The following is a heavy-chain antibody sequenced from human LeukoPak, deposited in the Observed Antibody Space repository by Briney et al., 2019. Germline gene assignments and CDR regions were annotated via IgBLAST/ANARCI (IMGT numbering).Heavy chain of an antibody. CDR1: GYTFTSSG. J-gene: IGHJ4*02. D-gene: IGHD5-18*01. CDR2: FSAYNVNT. Sequence: ASVKVSCKASGYTFTSSGISWVRQAPGQGLEWLGWFSAYNVNTNYAQKLQGRVTMTTDTSTSTAYMELRSLRSDDTAVYYCARDRTAMVSGFFDYWGQGTLVTVSS. V-gene: IGHV1-18*01. CDR3: ARDRTAMVSGFFDY.